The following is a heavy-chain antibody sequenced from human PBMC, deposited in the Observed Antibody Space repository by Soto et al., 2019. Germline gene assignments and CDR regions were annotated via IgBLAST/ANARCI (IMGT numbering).Heavy chain of an antibody. Sequence: SETLSLTCAVSGGSISGGGFSWSWIRQPPGKGLEWIGYILHTGGTQYNPSLKSRVSMSVDKSKNQFSLHLTSVTAADTAVYYCQRIQFGERFDYWGQGDLVTVSS. CDR2: ILHTGGT. D-gene: IGHD3-10*01. CDR3: QRIQFGERFDY. J-gene: IGHJ4*02. CDR1: GGSISGGGFS. V-gene: IGHV4-30-2*01.